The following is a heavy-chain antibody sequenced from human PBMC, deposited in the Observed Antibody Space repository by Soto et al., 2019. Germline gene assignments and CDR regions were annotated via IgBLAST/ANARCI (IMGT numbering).Heavy chain of an antibody. J-gene: IGHJ3*02. Sequence: VESLILSCVTSRFSFSDYWMTWFLQAPGKGLEWVANIREDGIQKYYVESVKGRFTISRDNAKNPLYLQMNSLRAEDTAVYYCARPWNTGYTPDAFDIWGQGTMVTVS. V-gene: IGHV3-7*01. CDR3: ARPWNTGYTPDAFDI. D-gene: IGHD3-9*01. CDR1: RFSFSDYW. CDR2: IREDGIQK.